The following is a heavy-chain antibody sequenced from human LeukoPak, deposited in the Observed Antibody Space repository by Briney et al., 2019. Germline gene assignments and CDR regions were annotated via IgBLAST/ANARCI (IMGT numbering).Heavy chain of an antibody. V-gene: IGHV7-4-1*02. CDR3: ARAFQSLGGLSLPDF. CDR2: IHPSTGNP. D-gene: IGHD3-16*02. CDR1: GYTFTGYC. Sequence: ASVKVSCKASGYTFTGYCMHWVRQAPGQGLEWMGWIHPSTGNPTYAQGFTGRFVFSLDTSVSTTYLQIRSLKAEDTAVYYCARAFQSLGGLSLPDFWGQGTLVTVSS. J-gene: IGHJ4*02.